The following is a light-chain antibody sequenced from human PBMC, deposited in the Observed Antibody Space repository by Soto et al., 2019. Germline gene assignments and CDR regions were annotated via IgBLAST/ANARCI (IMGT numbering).Light chain of an antibody. CDR3: QQYYSYPPT. CDR1: QGISSY. J-gene: IGKJ4*01. Sequence: AIRMTQSPSSFSASTGDRVTITCRANQGISSYLAWYQQKPGKAPKLLIYAASTLQSGVPSRFSGSGSGTDFPLTISCQQSEDFATYYCQQYYSYPPTFGGGTKVEIK. CDR2: AAS. V-gene: IGKV1-8*01.